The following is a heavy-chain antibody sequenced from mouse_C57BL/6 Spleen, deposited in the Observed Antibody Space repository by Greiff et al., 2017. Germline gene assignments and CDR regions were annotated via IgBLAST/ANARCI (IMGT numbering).Heavy chain of an antibody. Sequence: VQLQQSGAELVRPGASVKLSCTASGFNIKDYYMHWVKQRPEQGLEWIGRIDPEDGDTEYAPKFQGKDTMTADTSSNTAYLQLSSLTSEDTAVYYCTTWGRHWYFDVWGTGTTVTVSS. CDR2: IDPEDGDT. CDR3: TTWGRHWYFDV. D-gene: IGHD1-2*01. V-gene: IGHV14-1*01. J-gene: IGHJ1*03. CDR1: GFNIKDYY.